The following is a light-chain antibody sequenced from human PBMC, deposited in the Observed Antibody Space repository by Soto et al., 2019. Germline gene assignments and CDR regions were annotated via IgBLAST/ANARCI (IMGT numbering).Light chain of an antibody. V-gene: IGKV3-20*01. CDR1: QSVSSAY. J-gene: IGKJ1*01. Sequence: EIVLTQSPGTLSLSPGERATLSCRASQSVSSAYLAWYQHKPGQPPTLLIYAASSRVTGIPDRFSGSGSGTDFTLTISRVEPEDFAVFYCHQFGSSPWTFGQGTKVEIK. CDR2: AAS. CDR3: HQFGSSPWT.